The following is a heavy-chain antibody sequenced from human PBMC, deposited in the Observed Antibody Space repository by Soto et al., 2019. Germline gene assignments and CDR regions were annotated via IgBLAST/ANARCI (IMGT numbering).Heavy chain of an antibody. V-gene: IGHV3-23*01. J-gene: IGHJ4*02. CDR2: ISGSGGST. CDR1: GFTFSSYG. CDR3: AKDSEYGDFFDY. D-gene: IGHD4-17*01. Sequence: PGVSLRLSCAASGFTFSSYGMSWVRQAPGKGLEWVSAISGSGGSTYYADSVKGRFTISRDNSKNTLYLQMNSLRAEDTAVYYCAKDSEYGDFFDYWGQGTLVTVSS.